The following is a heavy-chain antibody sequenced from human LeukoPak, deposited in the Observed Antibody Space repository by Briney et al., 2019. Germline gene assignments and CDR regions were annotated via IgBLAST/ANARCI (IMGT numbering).Heavy chain of an antibody. CDR2: IYSGGGT. V-gene: IGHV3-53*01. D-gene: IGHD6-19*01. Sequence: GGSLRLSCAASGFTVSSNYMSWVRQAPGKGLEWVSVIYSGGGTFYADSVKGRFTISRDNSKNTLYLQMNSLRAEDTAVYYCARAGGLGIAVAPIDCWGQGTLVTVSS. J-gene: IGHJ4*02. CDR1: GFTVSSNY. CDR3: ARAGGLGIAVAPIDC.